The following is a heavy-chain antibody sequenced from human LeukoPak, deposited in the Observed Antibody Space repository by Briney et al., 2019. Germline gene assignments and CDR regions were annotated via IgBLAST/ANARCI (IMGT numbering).Heavy chain of an antibody. CDR2: IKSDGSN. V-gene: IGHV3-74*01. CDR3: ARGAWTAYYFDY. D-gene: IGHD3/OR15-3a*01. J-gene: IGHJ4*02. Sequence: GGSLRLSCEASGFTFSSYWMHWVRQAPGKGLVWVSRIKSDGSNYYADSVKGRFIISRDNAKNTLYLQMNSLRAEDAAVYYCARGAWTAYYFDYWGQGTVVTVSS. CDR1: GFTFSSYW.